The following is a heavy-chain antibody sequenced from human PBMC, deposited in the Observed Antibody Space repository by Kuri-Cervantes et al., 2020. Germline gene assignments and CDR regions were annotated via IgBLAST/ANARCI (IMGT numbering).Heavy chain of an antibody. Sequence: GESLKISCAASGFTFSSYGTHWVRQAPGKGLEWVAVISYDGSNKYYADSVKGRFTISRDNSKNTLYLQMNSLRAEDTAVYYCARAGEGFGELFRGCFDYWGQRTLVTVSS. D-gene: IGHD3-10*01. V-gene: IGHV3-30*03. CDR3: ARAGEGFGELFRGCFDY. J-gene: IGHJ4*02. CDR1: GFTFSSYG. CDR2: ISYDGSNK.